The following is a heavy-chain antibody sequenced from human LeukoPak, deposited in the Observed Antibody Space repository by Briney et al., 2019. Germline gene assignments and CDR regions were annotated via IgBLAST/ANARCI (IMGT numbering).Heavy chain of an antibody. CDR1: GGSISSYY. CDR3: AGQWASYFDY. Sequence: PSETLSLTCTVSGGSISSYYWSWIRQPPGKGLEWIGYIYYSGSTNYNPSLKSRVTISVDTSKNQFSLKLSSVTAADTAMYYCAGQWASYFDYWGQGTLVTVSS. D-gene: IGHD1-26*01. V-gene: IGHV4-59*01. CDR2: IYYSGST. J-gene: IGHJ4*02.